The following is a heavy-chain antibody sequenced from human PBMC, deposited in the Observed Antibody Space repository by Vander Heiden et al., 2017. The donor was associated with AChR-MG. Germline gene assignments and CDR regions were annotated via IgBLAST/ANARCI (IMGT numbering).Heavy chain of an antibody. Sequence: EVQLVESGGGLVKPGRSLRLSCPASGFPFGDYPMGWFRQAPGKGLEWVGFIRSKAYGGTTEYAASVKGRFTISRDDSKSIAYLQMNSLKTEDTAVYYCTRDQEVVAGYYYYGMDVWGQGTTVTVSS. CDR1: GFPFGDYP. V-gene: IGHV3-49*05. CDR3: TRDQEVVAGYYYYGMDV. J-gene: IGHJ6*02. D-gene: IGHD6-19*01. CDR2: IRSKAYGGTT.